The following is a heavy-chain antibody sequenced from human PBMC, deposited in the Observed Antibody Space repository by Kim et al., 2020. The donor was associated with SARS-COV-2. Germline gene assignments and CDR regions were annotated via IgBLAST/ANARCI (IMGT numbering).Heavy chain of an antibody. D-gene: IGHD3-3*01. V-gene: IGHV1-46*01. CDR2: INPSGGST. CDR1: GYTFTSYY. J-gene: IGHJ5*02. Sequence: ASVKVSCKASGYTFTSYYMHWVRQAPGQGLEWMGIINPSGGSTSYAQKFQGRVTMTRDTSTSTVYMELSSLRSEDTAVYYCARALHNYYDFWCGSGFDPWGQGTLVTVSS. CDR3: ARALHNYYDFWCGSGFDP.